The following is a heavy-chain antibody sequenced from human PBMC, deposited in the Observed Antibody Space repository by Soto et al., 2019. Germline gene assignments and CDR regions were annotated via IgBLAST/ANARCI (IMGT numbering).Heavy chain of an antibody. CDR1: GGSISRYY. V-gene: IGHV4-59*01. CDR2: IYYSGST. Sequence: QVQLQESGPGLVKPSETLSLTCTVSGGSISRYYWSWIRQPPGKGLEWIGYIYYSGSTNYNPSLKRRVTISVDTSKTQFSLKLSSVTAADTAVYYCARETAVSGDWFDPWGQGTLVTVSS. CDR3: ARETAVSGDWFDP. J-gene: IGHJ5*02. D-gene: IGHD2-8*01.